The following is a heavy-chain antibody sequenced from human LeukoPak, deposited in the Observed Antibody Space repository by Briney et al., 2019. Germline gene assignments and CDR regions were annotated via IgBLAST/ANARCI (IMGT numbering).Heavy chain of an antibody. D-gene: IGHD2-2*02. Sequence: SETLSLTCAVSGGSISGRYWSWIRQPPGKGLEWIANWRYDGSPNYNPSLKSRVTISVDTSKNQFSLKLSSVTAADTAVYYCARHVRYCSSTSCYTGFWFDPWGQGTLVTVSS. CDR2: WRYDGSP. CDR3: ARHVRYCSSTSCYTGFWFDP. V-gene: IGHV4-59*08. CDR1: GGSISGRY. J-gene: IGHJ5*02.